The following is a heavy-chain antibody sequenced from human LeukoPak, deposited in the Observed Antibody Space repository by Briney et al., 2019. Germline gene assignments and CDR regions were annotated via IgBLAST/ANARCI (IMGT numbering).Heavy chain of an antibody. CDR3: ARDFPNYDSSGYYYVAFDI. CDR1: GYTFTSYG. D-gene: IGHD3-22*01. V-gene: IGHV1-18*04. J-gene: IGHJ3*02. Sequence: ASAKVSCKASGYTFTSYGISWVLQAPRQGLEGMGWISAYNGNTNYAQKLQGRVTMTTDTSTSTAYMELRSLRSDDTAVYCCARDFPNYDSSGYYYVAFDIWAKGQWSPSLQ. CDR2: ISAYNGNT.